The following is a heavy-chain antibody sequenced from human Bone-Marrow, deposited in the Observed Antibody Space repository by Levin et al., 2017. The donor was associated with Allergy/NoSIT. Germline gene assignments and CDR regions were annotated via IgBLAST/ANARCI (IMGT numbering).Heavy chain of an antibody. CDR1: GFTFSSYS. D-gene: IGHD3-9*01. Sequence: PGGSLRLSCAASGFTFSSYSMNWVRQAPGKGLEWVSSISSSSSYIYYADSVKGRFTISRDNAKNSLYLQMNSLRAEDTAVYYCARFQTRHYDILTGPMMGMDVWGQGTTVTVSS. V-gene: IGHV3-21*01. J-gene: IGHJ6*02. CDR3: ARFQTRHYDILTGPMMGMDV. CDR2: ISSSSSYI.